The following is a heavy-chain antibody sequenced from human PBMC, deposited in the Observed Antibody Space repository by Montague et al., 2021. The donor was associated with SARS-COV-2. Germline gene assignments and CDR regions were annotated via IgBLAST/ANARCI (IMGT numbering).Heavy chain of an antibody. V-gene: IGHV6-1*01. D-gene: IGHD2-15*01. CDR1: GDSVSTNSGT. J-gene: IGHJ4*02. CDR2: TYYRSEWYS. Sequence: CAISGDSVSTNSGTWNWVRLSPSRGLEWLGRTYYRSEWYSDYSVSVKSRISIIPDTSKNQSSLQLNSATPEDTAVYYCARAERGSCGDGNCYQYFFNYWGQGTLVTVSS. CDR3: ARAERGSCGDGNCYQYFFNY.